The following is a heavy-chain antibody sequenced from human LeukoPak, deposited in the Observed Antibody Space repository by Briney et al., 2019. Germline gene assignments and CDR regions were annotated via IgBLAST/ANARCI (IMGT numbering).Heavy chain of an antibody. Sequence: SETLSLTCTVSGGSISSYYWSWIRQPPGKGLEWIGYIYTSGSTNYNPSLKSRVTISVDTSKNQFSLKLSSVTAADTAVYYCARCFPYYYYMDVWGKGTTVTVSS. J-gene: IGHJ6*03. CDR2: IYTSGST. CDR1: GGSISSYY. CDR3: ARCFPYYYYMDV. V-gene: IGHV4-4*09.